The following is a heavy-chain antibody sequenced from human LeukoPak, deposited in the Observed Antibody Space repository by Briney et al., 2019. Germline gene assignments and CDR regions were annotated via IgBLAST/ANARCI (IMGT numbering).Heavy chain of an antibody. V-gene: IGHV3-23*01. Sequence: GGSLRLSCAASGFTFSSYAMSWVRQAPGKGLEWVSAISGSGGSTYYADSVKGRFTISRDNSKNTLYLQMNSLRAEDTAVYYCAKEGGGIQLWLLFRRYFDYWGQGTLVTVSS. J-gene: IGHJ4*02. CDR2: ISGSGGST. CDR1: GFTFSSYA. CDR3: AKEGGGIQLWLLFRRYFDY. D-gene: IGHD5-18*01.